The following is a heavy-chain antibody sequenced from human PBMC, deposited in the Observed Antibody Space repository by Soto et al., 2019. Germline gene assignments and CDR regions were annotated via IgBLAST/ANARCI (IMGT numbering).Heavy chain of an antibody. V-gene: IGHV4-61*01. CDR2: IYYSGST. J-gene: IGHJ4*02. CDR3: AKEAIAAASTQY. Sequence: SETLSLTCADSGGSVNNGSYYWSWIRQPPGKALEWIGYIYYSGSTNYNPSLKSRVIISKDTSKNQFSLKLKSVTAADTAVYYCAKEAIAAASTQYWGQGALVTVSS. D-gene: IGHD6-13*01. CDR1: GGSVNNGSYY.